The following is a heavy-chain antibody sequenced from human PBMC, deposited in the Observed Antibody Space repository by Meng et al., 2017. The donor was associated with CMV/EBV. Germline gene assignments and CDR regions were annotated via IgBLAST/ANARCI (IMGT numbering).Heavy chain of an antibody. CDR2: IYYSGST. Sequence: GSLRLSCTVSGGSVSSGSYYWSWIRQPPGKGLEWIGYIYYSGSTNYNPSLTSRVTISVDTSKNQFSLKLSSVTAADTAVYYCARATSRGEFWSGYYRSYFDYWGQGTLVTVSS. V-gene: IGHV4-61*01. CDR1: GGSVSSGSYY. D-gene: IGHD3-3*01. CDR3: ARATSRGEFWSGYYRSYFDY. J-gene: IGHJ4*02.